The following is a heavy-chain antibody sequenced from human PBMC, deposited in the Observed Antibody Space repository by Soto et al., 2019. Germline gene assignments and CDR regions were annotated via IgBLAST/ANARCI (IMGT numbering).Heavy chain of an antibody. D-gene: IGHD3-3*01. CDR2: IYYSGST. Sequence: SETLSLTCTVSGCSISSYYWSWIRQPPGKGLEWIGYIYYSGSTNYNPSLKSRVTISVDTSKNQFSLKLSSVTAADTAVYYCARHGDFWSVYYTTAYSDKDAWGKETTLTVSS. CDR1: GCSISSYY. CDR3: ARHGDFWSVYYTTAYSDKDA. J-gene: IGHJ6*03. V-gene: IGHV4-59*08.